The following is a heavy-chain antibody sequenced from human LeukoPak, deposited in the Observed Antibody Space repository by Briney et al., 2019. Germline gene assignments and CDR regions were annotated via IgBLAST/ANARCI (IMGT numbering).Heavy chain of an antibody. D-gene: IGHD1-26*01. CDR3: ARLVSGSYPDFDY. Sequence: ASVKVSCKASGGTFSSYAISWVRQAPGQGLEWMGGIIPIFGTANYAQKFQGRVTITADESTSTAYMELSSLRSEDTAVYYCARLVSGSYPDFDYWAREPWSPSPQ. J-gene: IGHJ4*02. CDR1: GGTFSSYA. CDR2: IIPIFGTA. V-gene: IGHV1-69*01.